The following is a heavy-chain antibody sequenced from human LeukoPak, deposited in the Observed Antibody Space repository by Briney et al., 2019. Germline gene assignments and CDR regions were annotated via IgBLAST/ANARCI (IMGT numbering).Heavy chain of an antibody. CDR3: ARDRGHLDY. Sequence: PSETLSLTCTVSGDSISSGDYYWSWIRQPAGKGLEWIGRISSSGSTNYNPSLKSRVTVSVDTSKNQFSLKLSSVTAADTAVYYCARDRGHLDYWGQGTLVTVSS. CDR1: GDSISSGDYY. V-gene: IGHV4-61*02. J-gene: IGHJ4*02. CDR2: ISSSGST.